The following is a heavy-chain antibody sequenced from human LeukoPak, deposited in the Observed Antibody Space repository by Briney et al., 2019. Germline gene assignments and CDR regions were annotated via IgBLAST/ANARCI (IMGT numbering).Heavy chain of an antibody. D-gene: IGHD3-10*01. CDR2: ISGSGGST. V-gene: IGHV3-23*01. Sequence: GGSLRLSCAASGFTFSSYAMSWVRQAPGKGLEWVSAISGSGGSTYYADPAKGRLIISRANSKNTLYLQMNSPIAEGTAVYYCSKKRYYGSGSYYDSFFQQWGQGTQDTVCS. CDR3: SKKRYYGSGSYYDSFFQQ. J-gene: IGHJ1*01. CDR1: GFTFSSYA.